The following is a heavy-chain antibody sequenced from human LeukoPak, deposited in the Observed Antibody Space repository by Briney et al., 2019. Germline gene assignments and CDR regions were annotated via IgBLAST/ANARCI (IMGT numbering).Heavy chain of an antibody. CDR3: ARLKDCGGDCYSYFDY. Sequence: GESLKISCKGSGYSFTSYWIGWVRQMPGKGLGWMGIIYPGDSDTRYTPSFQGQVTISADKSISTAYLQWSRLKASHTALYFCARLKDCGGDCYSYFDYWGQGTLVTVSS. D-gene: IGHD2-21*02. J-gene: IGHJ4*02. CDR2: IYPGDSDT. V-gene: IGHV5-51*01. CDR1: GYSFTSYW.